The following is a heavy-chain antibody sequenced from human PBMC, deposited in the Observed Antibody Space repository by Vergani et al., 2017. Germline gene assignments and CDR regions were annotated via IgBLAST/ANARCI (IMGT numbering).Heavy chain of an antibody. CDR2: IIPIFGTA. Sequence: QVQLVQSGAEVKKPGSSVKVSCKASGGTFSSYAISWVRQAPGQGLEWMGGIIPIFGTANYAQKFQGRVTITADGSTSTAYMELSSLRSEDTAVYYCERDLGGTYGGYALDYFDYWGQGTLVTVSS. V-gene: IGHV1-69*01. D-gene: IGHD5-12*01. CDR1: GGTFSSYA. J-gene: IGHJ4*02. CDR3: ERDLGGTYGGYALDYFDY.